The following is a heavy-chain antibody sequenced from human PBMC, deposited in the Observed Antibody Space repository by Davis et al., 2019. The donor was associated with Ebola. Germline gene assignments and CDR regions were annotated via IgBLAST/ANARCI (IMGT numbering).Heavy chain of an antibody. V-gene: IGHV4-34*01. CDR1: GGSFSGYY. D-gene: IGHD5-24*01. CDR3: ARGARGGYSRIYYYYSMDV. Sequence: SETLSLTCAVYGGSFSGYYWSWIRQPPGKGLEWIGEINLFGSTNYNPSLKSRVTISVDTSKNQFSLKLSSVTAADTAVYYCARGARGGYSRIYYYYSMDVWGQGTTVTVSS. J-gene: IGHJ6*02. CDR2: INLFGST.